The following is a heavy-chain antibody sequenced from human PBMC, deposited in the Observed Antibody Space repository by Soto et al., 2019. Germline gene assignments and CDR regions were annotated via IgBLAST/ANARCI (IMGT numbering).Heavy chain of an antibody. Sequence: QITLKESGPTLVKPTQTLTLTCTFSGFALSTSGVGVGWIRQPPRKALEWLALIYWDDDKRYSPSLKSRLTITKDPPKNQMVLTMTNVDPVDTATYCCAHMPLGPIAADYWGQGTLVTVSS. CDR3: AHMPLGPIAADY. D-gene: IGHD6-13*01. V-gene: IGHV2-5*02. J-gene: IGHJ4*02. CDR1: GFALSTSGVG. CDR2: IYWDDDK.